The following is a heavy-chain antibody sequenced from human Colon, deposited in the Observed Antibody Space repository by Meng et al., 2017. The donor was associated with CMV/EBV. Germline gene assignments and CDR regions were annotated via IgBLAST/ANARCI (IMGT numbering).Heavy chain of an antibody. Sequence: LRLSCAASVFTFDTFSMNWVRQAPGTGLQWISSISSSSSFIYYADSVRGRFTISRDNAKNSLYLQMDNLRVEDTAVYYCARGLGTPTWGQGTLVTVSS. J-gene: IGHJ4*02. V-gene: IGHV3-21*06. CDR3: ARGLGTPT. D-gene: IGHD1-14*01. CDR1: VFTFDTFS. CDR2: ISSSSSFI.